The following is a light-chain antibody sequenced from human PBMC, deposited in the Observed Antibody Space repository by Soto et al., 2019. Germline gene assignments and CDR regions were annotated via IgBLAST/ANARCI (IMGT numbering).Light chain of an antibody. J-gene: IGKJ5*01. CDR2: SAS. CDR3: QQLNTYPIT. CDR1: QGISSY. V-gene: IGKV1-9*01. Sequence: QSPSSLSASVGDRVTITCRASQGISSYLAWYQQKPGKAPKLLIYSASTLEGGVPFRFSGSGSGTDFTLIISSVQPEDFATYYCQQLNTYPITFGQGTRLEIK.